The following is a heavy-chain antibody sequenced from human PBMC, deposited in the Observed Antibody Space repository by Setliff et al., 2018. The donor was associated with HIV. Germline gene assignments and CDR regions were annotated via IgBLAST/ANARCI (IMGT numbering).Heavy chain of an antibody. J-gene: IGHJ6*03. CDR1: GFTFSSYT. CDR2: ISRSSSNI. CDR3: ARDSEDTAWDYYYYMDV. V-gene: IGHV3-21*01. D-gene: IGHD5-18*01. Sequence: PGESLRLSCAASGFTFSSYTMNWVRQAPGKGLEWVSSISRSSSNIYYADSVKGRFTISRDNAKNSLYLQMNSLRAEDMAVYYCARDSEDTAWDYYYYMDVWGKGTTVTVSS.